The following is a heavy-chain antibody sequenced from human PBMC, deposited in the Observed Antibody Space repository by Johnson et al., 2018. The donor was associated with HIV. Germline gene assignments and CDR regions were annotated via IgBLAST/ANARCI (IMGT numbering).Heavy chain of an antibody. CDR2: IKQDGSEK. J-gene: IGHJ3*02. CDR3: ARVYARTPGAFDI. D-gene: IGHD2-2*01. CDR1: GFTFSSYW. V-gene: IGHV3-7*01. Sequence: EQLVESGGGVVQPGRSLRLSCAASGFTFSSYWMSWVRQAPGKGLEWVANIKQDGSEKYYVDSVKGRFTISRDNAKNSLYLQMNSLRAEDTAVYYCARVYARTPGAFDIWGQGTMVTVSS.